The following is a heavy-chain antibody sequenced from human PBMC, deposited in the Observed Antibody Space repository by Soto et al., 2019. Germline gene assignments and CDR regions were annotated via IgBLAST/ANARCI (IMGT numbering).Heavy chain of an antibody. V-gene: IGHV4-30-4*01. Sequence: QVQLQESGPGLVKPSQTLSLICTVSGGSISSGDYFWSWIRRPPGKGLELIGYIYYSGSTYYNPSLNSRVTISVDTSRSQFSLNLSSVPAADTAVYYCVREQGSIRPSSLFYSNYGMAVWGKGTTVTVSS. CDR3: VREQGSIRPSSLFYSNYGMAV. D-gene: IGHD2-2*01. CDR2: IYYSGST. CDR1: GGSISSGDYF. J-gene: IGHJ6*04.